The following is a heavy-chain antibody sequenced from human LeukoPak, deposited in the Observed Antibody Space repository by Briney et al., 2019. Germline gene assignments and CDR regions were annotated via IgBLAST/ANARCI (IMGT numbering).Heavy chain of an antibody. D-gene: IGHD1-26*01. CDR1: DGSISSGDYY. CDR2: IYYSGST. Sequence: SETLSLTCTVSDGSISSGDYYWSWIRQPPGKGLEWIGYIYYSGSTYYNPSLKSRVTISVDTSKNQFSLKLSSVTAADTAVYYCARVGGASLADAFDIWGQGTMVTVSS. J-gene: IGHJ3*02. V-gene: IGHV4-30-4*02. CDR3: ARVGGASLADAFDI.